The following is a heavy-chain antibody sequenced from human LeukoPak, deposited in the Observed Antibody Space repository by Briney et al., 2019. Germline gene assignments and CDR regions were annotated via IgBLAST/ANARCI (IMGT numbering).Heavy chain of an antibody. V-gene: IGHV3-21*01. Sequence: GGSLRLSCAASGFTFSSYRMSWVRQAPGKGLECVSSMNSRGNYIKYADSVKGRFTISRDNAKNSLPLQMNSLRAEDTAVYYCARDATGWSRDYWGQGILVTVSS. CDR1: GFTFSSYR. CDR2: MNSRGNYI. D-gene: IGHD6-19*01. J-gene: IGHJ4*02. CDR3: ARDATGWSRDY.